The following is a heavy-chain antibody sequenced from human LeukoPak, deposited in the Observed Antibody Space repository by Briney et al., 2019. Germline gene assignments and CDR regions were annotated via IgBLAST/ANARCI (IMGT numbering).Heavy chain of an antibody. D-gene: IGHD1-26*01. CDR3: AKTNSGSVGYFFDY. V-gene: IGHV3-23*01. CDR2: VSDSGTNT. J-gene: IGHJ4*02. Sequence: GGSLRLSCAASGFSFSNYAMSWVRQAPGKGLEWVSSVSDSGTNTYYPDSMKGRFSISRDNSKNTLFLPLNSLRAEDTAIYYCAKTNSGSVGYFFDYWGQGTLVTVSS. CDR1: GFSFSNYA.